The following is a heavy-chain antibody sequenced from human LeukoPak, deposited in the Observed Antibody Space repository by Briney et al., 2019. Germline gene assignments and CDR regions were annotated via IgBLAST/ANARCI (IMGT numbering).Heavy chain of an antibody. Sequence: PSETLSLTCAVSGDSISSSNWWSWVRQPPGKGLEWIGEIYHSGSTNYNPSLKSRVTISVDKSKNQFSLKLSSVTAADTAVYYCARNYYDSSGNYYDDYWGQGTLVTVSS. V-gene: IGHV4-4*02. CDR3: ARNYYDSSGNYYDDY. CDR1: GDSISSSNW. J-gene: IGHJ4*02. CDR2: IYHSGST. D-gene: IGHD3-22*01.